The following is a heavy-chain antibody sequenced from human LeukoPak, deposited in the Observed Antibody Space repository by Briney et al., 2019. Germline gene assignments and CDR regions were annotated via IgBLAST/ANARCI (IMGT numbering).Heavy chain of an antibody. Sequence: GGSLRVSCAASGFTFSRYEMSWVRQAPGKGLEWTSYISSSASIIYYADSVKGRFTISRDNAMNSLYLQMNSLRAEDTAVYYCARISYDSIGLVRAFDIWGQGTMVTVSS. CDR3: ARISYDSIGLVRAFDI. D-gene: IGHD3-22*01. CDR2: ISSSASII. V-gene: IGHV3-48*03. J-gene: IGHJ3*02. CDR1: GFTFSRYE.